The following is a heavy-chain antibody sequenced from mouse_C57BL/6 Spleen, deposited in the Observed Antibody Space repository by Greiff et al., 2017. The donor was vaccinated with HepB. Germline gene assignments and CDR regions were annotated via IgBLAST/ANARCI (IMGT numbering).Heavy chain of an antibody. CDR3: ARGDDYYGNPAWFAY. V-gene: IGHV1-18*01. CDR1: GYTFTDYN. D-gene: IGHD2-1*01. Sequence: EVQLQQSGPELVKPGASVKIPCKASGYTFTDYNMDWVKQSHGKSLEWIGDINPNNGGPIYNQKFKGKATLTVDKSSSTAYMELRSLTSEDTAVYYCARGDDYYGNPAWFAYWGQGTLVTVSA. J-gene: IGHJ3*01. CDR2: INPNNGGP.